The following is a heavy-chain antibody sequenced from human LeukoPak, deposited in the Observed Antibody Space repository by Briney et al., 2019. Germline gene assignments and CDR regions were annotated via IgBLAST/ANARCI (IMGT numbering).Heavy chain of an antibody. D-gene: IGHD6-13*01. Sequence: GASVKVSCKASGYTFTGYYMHWVRQAPGQGLEWMGWINPNSGGTNYAQKFQGRVTMTRDTSISTAYMELSRLRSDDTAVYYCARGGIFGSSWYPFDYWGQGTLVTVSS. CDR1: GYTFTGYY. CDR2: INPNSGGT. V-gene: IGHV1-2*02. CDR3: ARGGIFGSSWYPFDY. J-gene: IGHJ4*02.